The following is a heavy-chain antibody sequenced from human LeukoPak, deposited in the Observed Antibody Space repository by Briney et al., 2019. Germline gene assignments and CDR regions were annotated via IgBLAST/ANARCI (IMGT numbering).Heavy chain of an antibody. CDR1: GFTFSSYG. Sequence: GGSLRLSCAASGFTFSSYGMHWVRQAPGEGLEWVAVIWYDGSNKYYADSVKGRFTISRDNSKNTLYLQMNSLRAEDTAVYYCARALGASDAFDIWGQGTMVTVSS. J-gene: IGHJ3*02. V-gene: IGHV3-33*01. CDR2: IWYDGSNK. CDR3: ARALGASDAFDI. D-gene: IGHD1-26*01.